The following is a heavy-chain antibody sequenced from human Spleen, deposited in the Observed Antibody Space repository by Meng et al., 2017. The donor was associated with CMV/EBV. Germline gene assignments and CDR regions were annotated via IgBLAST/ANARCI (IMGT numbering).Heavy chain of an antibody. Sequence: ASGFAFIGDDVSCMRRAPGKGLGCVSYVSSSVSSIYYADSVKGRVTIFRDNAKNSLYLEMNSLRAEDTAVYYCARVGVGPTTDAFDFWGQGTVVTVSS. CDR2: VSSSVSSI. D-gene: IGHD1-26*01. CDR3: ARVGVGPTTDAFDF. J-gene: IGHJ3*01. V-gene: IGHV3-11*01. CDR1: GFAFIGDD.